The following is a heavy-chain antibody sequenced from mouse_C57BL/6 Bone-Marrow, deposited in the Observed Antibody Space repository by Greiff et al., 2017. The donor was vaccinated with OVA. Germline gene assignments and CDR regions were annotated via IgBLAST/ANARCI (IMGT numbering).Heavy chain of an antibody. Sequence: VRLQQSGAELVKPGASVKLSCKASGYTFTSYWMHWVKQRPGQGLEWIGMIHPNSGSTNYNEKFKSKATLTVDKSSSTAYMQLSSLTSEDSAVYYCGWAYGSSLDYWGQGTTLTVSS. CDR1: GYTFTSYW. V-gene: IGHV1-64*01. CDR3: GWAYGSSLDY. J-gene: IGHJ2*01. D-gene: IGHD1-1*01. CDR2: IHPNSGST.